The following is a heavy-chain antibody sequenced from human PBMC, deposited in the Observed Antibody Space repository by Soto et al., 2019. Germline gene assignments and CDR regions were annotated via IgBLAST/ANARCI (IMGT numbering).Heavy chain of an antibody. Sequence: EVQLVESGGGLVKPGGSLRLSCAASGFTFDNAWMTWVRQAPGTGLEWVGRIKSKTEGETTDYAAPVKARFAISRDDSKHTLFLQMNSLKTEHTAVYYCTTWGGHSLFDYWGQGTLVTVSS. CDR2: IKSKTEGETT. J-gene: IGHJ4*02. D-gene: IGHD3-16*01. V-gene: IGHV3-15*01. CDR1: GFTFDNAW. CDR3: TTWGGHSLFDY.